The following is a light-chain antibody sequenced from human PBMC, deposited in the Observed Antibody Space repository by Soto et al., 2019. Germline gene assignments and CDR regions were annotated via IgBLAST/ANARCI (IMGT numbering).Light chain of an antibody. CDR2: DTF. Sequence: EIVLTQFPATLSLSPGEEATLSCRASQSFGTSLAWYQQRPAQAPRLLIYDTFKVAAGVPARFSGSGSGADFTLTISGLEPEDFAVYYWQQGGSFGGGTKVEIK. CDR3: QQGGS. V-gene: IGKV3-11*01. CDR1: QSFGTS. J-gene: IGKJ4*01.